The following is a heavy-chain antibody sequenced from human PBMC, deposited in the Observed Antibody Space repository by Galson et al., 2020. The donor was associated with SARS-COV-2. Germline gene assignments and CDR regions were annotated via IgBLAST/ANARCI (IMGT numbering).Heavy chain of an antibody. CDR3: ARIDSSGCRGNY. J-gene: IGHJ4*02. D-gene: IGHD6-19*01. CDR2: IDWDDDE. Sequence: ESGPTLENPTQTLTQTCTFSGFSLTTSGMCVGWIRQPPGKALEWLARIDWDDDEYYSASLKTRLTISKDTPKNQVVLTMTNMDPVDTATYYCARIDSSGCRGNYWGQGTLVTVSS. CDR1: GFSLTTSGMC. V-gene: IGHV2-70*11.